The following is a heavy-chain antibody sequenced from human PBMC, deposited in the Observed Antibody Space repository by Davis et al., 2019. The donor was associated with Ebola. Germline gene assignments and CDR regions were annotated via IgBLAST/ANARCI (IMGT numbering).Heavy chain of an antibody. Sequence: AASVKVSCKASGYTFTSYGISWVRQAPGQGLEWMGWISAYNGNTNYAQKLQGRVTMTTDTSTSTAYMELRSLRSDDTAVYYCARDGYRTFALSTDYGMDVWGQGTTVTVSS. V-gene: IGHV1-18*04. CDR3: ARDGYRTFALSTDYGMDV. D-gene: IGHD3-16*02. CDR2: ISAYNGNT. CDR1: GYTFTSYG. J-gene: IGHJ6*02.